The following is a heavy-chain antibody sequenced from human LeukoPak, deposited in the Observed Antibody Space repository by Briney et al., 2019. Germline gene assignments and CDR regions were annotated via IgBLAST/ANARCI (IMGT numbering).Heavy chain of an antibody. Sequence: PGGSLRLSCAASGFTFSSYAMSWVRQAPGKGLEWVSAISGSGGSTYYADSVKGQFTISRDNSKNTLYLQMNSLRAEDTAVYYCAKGCTNGVCYNDYWGQGTLVTVSS. CDR3: AKGCTNGVCYNDY. CDR1: GFTFSSYA. V-gene: IGHV3-23*01. J-gene: IGHJ4*02. D-gene: IGHD2-8*01. CDR2: ISGSGGST.